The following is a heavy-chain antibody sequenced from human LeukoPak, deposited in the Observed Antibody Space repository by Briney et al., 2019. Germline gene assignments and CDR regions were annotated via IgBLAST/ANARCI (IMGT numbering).Heavy chain of an antibody. D-gene: IGHD3-10*01. Sequence: ASVKVSCKASGYTFTGYYMHWVRQAPGQGLEWMGWINPNSGGTNYAQKFQGRVTMTRDTSISTAYMELSSLRSEDTAVYYCARDQYYYGSGNWFDPWGQGTLVTVSS. CDR3: ARDQYYYGSGNWFDP. V-gene: IGHV1-2*02. CDR2: INPNSGGT. J-gene: IGHJ5*02. CDR1: GYTFTGYY.